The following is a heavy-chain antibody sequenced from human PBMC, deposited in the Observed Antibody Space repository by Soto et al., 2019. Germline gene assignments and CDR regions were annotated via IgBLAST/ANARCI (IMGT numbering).Heavy chain of an antibody. CDR3: TTTRPGTNVFDN. CDR2: IRSKTDGGTT. CDR1: GITFSNAW. J-gene: IGHJ3*02. D-gene: IGHD6-13*01. Sequence: EVQLVESGGGLVEPGGSLRLSCAASGITFSNAWMNWVRKAPGKGLEYIGRIRSKTDGGTTEYAAPVEGRFTVSREDSKNTLYLQMSGLKTEDTAVYYCTTTRPGTNVFDNWCQGTLVTVSS. V-gene: IGHV3-15*01.